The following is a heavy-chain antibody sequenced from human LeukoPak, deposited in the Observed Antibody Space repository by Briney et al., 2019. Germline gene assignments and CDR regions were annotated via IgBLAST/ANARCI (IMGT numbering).Heavy chain of an antibody. J-gene: IGHJ4*02. CDR2: ISGSGGST. Sequence: PGRSLRLSCAASGFTFSSYAMSWVRQAPRKGLERGSAISGSGGSTYYADSLKGRFTIFRDNPKNTLYLQMNSLRAEDTAVYYCAKGYYYDSKGFDYWGQGTLVTVSS. CDR3: AKGYYYDSKGFDY. CDR1: GFTFSSYA. V-gene: IGHV3-23*01. D-gene: IGHD3-22*01.